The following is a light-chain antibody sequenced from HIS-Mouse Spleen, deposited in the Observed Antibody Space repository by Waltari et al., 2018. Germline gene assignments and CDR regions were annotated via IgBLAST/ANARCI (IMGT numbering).Light chain of an antibody. CDR3: QQYGSSPET. CDR2: GAS. CDR1: QSVSSSY. Sequence: LSCRASQSVSSSYLAWYQQKPGQAPRLLIYGASSRATGIPDRFSGSGSGTDFTLTISRLEPEDFAVYYCQQYGSSPETFGQGTKVEIK. J-gene: IGKJ1*01. V-gene: IGKV3-20*01.